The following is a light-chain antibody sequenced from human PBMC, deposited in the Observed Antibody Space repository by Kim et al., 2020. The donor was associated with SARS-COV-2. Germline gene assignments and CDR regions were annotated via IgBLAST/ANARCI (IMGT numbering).Light chain of an antibody. V-gene: IGKV1-33*01. J-gene: IGKJ4*01. CDR3: QQFDALPLT. CDR1: QDIGKY. Sequence: DIQMTQSPSSLSASIGDRVTITCQASQDIGKYLNWYQQKPGKAPNLVISYVLNVQEGAPPTFSGSGSGTDFTLTISSLQPEDVATYYCQQFDALPLTFGGGTKVDIK. CDR2: YVL.